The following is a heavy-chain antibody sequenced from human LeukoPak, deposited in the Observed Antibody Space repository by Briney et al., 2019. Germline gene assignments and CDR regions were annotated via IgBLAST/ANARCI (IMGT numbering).Heavy chain of an antibody. V-gene: IGHV3-23*01. J-gene: IGHJ5*02. CDR3: AKSATGTTSNWFDP. CDR2: IGGSGGTT. CDR1: GFTFSSYA. D-gene: IGHD1-7*01. Sequence: TGGSLRLSCAASGFTFSSYAMSWVRQAPGKGLEWVSAIGGSGGTTYYADSVKGRFTISRDNSKNTLYLQMNSLGAEDTAVYYCAKSATGTTSNWFDPWGQGTLVTVSS.